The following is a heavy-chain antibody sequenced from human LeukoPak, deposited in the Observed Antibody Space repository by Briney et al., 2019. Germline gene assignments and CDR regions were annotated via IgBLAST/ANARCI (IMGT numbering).Heavy chain of an antibody. Sequence: SQTLSLTCVISGDSVSSNSASWNWIRQSPSRGLEWLGRTYYKSKWYNDYAVSVKSRITITPDTSKKQFSLQLNSVTPEDTAVYYCARGMRAHSNFPYFDYWGQGSRVTASS. D-gene: IGHD4-11*01. CDR1: GDSVSSNSAS. J-gene: IGHJ4*02. CDR3: ARGMRAHSNFPYFDY. CDR2: TYYKSKWYN. V-gene: IGHV6-1*01.